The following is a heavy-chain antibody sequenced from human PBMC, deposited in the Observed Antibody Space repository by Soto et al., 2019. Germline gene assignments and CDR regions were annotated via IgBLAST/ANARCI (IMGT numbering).Heavy chain of an antibody. D-gene: IGHD3-22*01. V-gene: IGHV4-4*02. CDR3: ARGEGDSSGYYPFDY. CDR2: IYHDGST. Sequence: SETLSLTCAVSVGSISSSNSWSWVRQPPGKGLEWIGEIYHDGSTNYNPSLKSRVTILVDKSKNQFSLKLSSVTAADTAVYYCARGEGDSSGYYPFDYWGQGTLVTVSS. CDR1: VGSISSSNS. J-gene: IGHJ4*02.